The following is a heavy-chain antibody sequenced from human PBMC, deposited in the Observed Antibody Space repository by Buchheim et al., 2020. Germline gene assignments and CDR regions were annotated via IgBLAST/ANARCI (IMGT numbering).Heavy chain of an antibody. CDR2: IKQYGSEK. V-gene: IGHV3-7*01. J-gene: IGHJ4*02. Sequence: EVQLVESGGGLVQPGGSLRLSCDASGFIFSNYWMSWVRQAPGKGLEWVANIKQYGSEKYYVDSVKGRFSIFRDDAKKSVYLQMNNWGVDDTALYYCARDYSNNDFCSCYWNYWGQGIL. CDR3: ARDYSNNDFCSCYWNY. D-gene: IGHD3-3*01. CDR1: GFIFSNYW.